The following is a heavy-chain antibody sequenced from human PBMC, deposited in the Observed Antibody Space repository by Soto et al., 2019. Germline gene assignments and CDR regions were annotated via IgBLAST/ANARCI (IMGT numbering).Heavy chain of an antibody. D-gene: IGHD2-21*01. CDR1: GYTFSSYG. Sequence: ASVKVSCKASGYTFSSYGISWVRQAPGQGLELMGWISPYNGNTDYAQKFQGRVILTTDTSTSTAYMELRSLRSDDTAVYYCARDSDMNCGCIWFDPWGQGTLVTVSS. CDR2: ISPYNGNT. V-gene: IGHV1-18*04. J-gene: IGHJ5*02. CDR3: ARDSDMNCGCIWFDP.